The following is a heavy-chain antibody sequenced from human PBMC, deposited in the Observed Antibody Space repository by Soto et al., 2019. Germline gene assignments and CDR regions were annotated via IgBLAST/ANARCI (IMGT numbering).Heavy chain of an antibody. J-gene: IGHJ4*02. CDR1: GGSISSGGYY. CDR2: IYYSGST. Sequence: QVQLQESGPGLVKPSRTLSLTCTVSGGSISSGGYYWSWIRQHPGKGLEWIGYIYYSGSTYYNPSLKSRVTISVDTSKNQFSLKLSSVTAADTAVYYCARSESYSGYDGRFDYWGQGTLVTVSS. V-gene: IGHV4-31*03. CDR3: ARSESYSGYDGRFDY. D-gene: IGHD5-12*01.